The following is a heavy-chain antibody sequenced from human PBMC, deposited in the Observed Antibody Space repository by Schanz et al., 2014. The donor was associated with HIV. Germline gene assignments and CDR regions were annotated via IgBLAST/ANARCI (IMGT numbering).Heavy chain of an antibody. Sequence: QVQLVQSGTEVKKPGASVKVSCKASGYTFISYGINWVRQAPGQGLEWMGWISAYNGNTNYAQKLQGRVTMTTDPSTSTAYMDLRSLRSDDTAVYYCARGAAEMATMTPWRYWGQGTLVTVSS. CDR2: ISAYNGNT. CDR3: ARGAAEMATMTPWRY. J-gene: IGHJ4*02. D-gene: IGHD5-12*01. V-gene: IGHV1-18*01. CDR1: GYTFISYG.